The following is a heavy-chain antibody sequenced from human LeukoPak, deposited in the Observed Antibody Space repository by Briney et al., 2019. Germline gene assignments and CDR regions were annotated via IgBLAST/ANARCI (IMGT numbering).Heavy chain of an antibody. CDR2: IYYSGRT. D-gene: IGHD3-22*01. J-gene: IGHJ1*01. CDR3: ARRRYYDSSGYLE. V-gene: IGHV4-39*01. CDR1: GDSVSRSDSY. Sequence: PSETLSLTCTFFGDSVSRSDSYWDWIRQPPGKGLEWIGTIYYSGRTYYSPSLKRRVTLSVDMSNNQFSLPLSSVTAADTALYFCARRRYYDSSGYLEWGQGTLVTASS.